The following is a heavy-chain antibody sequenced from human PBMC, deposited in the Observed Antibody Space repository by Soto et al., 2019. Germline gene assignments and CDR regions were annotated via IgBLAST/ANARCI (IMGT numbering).Heavy chain of an antibody. J-gene: IGHJ5*02. Sequence: TLSLTCTVSGDPMTSSSYYWGWIRQPPGEGLEWIGSIYYSERTSYNSGSTYYSPSLKSRVTISGDTSKSQFSLKLSSVTAADTAVYYCARHTRNQFDPWGQGTLVTVS. CDR1: GDPMTSSSYY. CDR3: ARHTRNQFDP. CDR2: IYYSERTSYNSGST. V-gene: IGHV4-39*01.